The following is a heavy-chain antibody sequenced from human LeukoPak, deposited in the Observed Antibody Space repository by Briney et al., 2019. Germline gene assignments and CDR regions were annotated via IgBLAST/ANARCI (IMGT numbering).Heavy chain of an antibody. Sequence: PSETLSLTCAVYGGSFSGYYWSWIRQPAGKGLEWIGRIYTSGSTNYNPSLKSRVTISVDTSKNQFSLKLSSVTAADTAVYYCASGYSYGCDYWGQGTLVTVSS. CDR3: ASGYSYGCDY. V-gene: IGHV4-59*10. J-gene: IGHJ4*02. D-gene: IGHD5-18*01. CDR1: GGSFSGYY. CDR2: IYTSGST.